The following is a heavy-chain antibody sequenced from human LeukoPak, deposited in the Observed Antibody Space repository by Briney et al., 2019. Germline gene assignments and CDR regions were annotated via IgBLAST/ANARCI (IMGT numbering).Heavy chain of an antibody. D-gene: IGHD6-13*01. Sequence: SETLSLTCTVSGGSISSSSYYWGWIRQPPGKGLEWIGSIYYSGSTYYNPSLKSRVTISVDTSKNQFSLKLSSVTAADTAVYHCATFGYTYGMDVWGQGTTVTVSS. V-gene: IGHV4-39*01. J-gene: IGHJ6*02. CDR3: ATFGYTYGMDV. CDR2: IYYSGST. CDR1: GGSISSSSYY.